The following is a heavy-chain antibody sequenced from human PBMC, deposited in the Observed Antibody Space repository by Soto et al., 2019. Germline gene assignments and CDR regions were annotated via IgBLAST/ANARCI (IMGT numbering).Heavy chain of an antibody. V-gene: IGHV4-30-2*01. CDR2: TYHSGKP. CDR3: TRETYGDYVGYYDP. D-gene: IGHD4-17*01. J-gene: IGHJ5*02. Sequence: QLQLQESGTRLVKSSETLSLTCGVSGDTISTGGYSWAWIRQPPGKALEWIGHTYHSGKPYYNPSLKSRVIISVDSFMNKFALKMSSVTGAVSALDYCTRETYGDYVGYYDPQGQGTLLTVAS. CDR1: GDTISTGGYS.